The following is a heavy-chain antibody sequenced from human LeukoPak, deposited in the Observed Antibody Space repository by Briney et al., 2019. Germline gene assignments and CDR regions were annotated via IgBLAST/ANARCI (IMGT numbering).Heavy chain of an antibody. CDR3: ARHSGGILWFGELSDTNWFDP. Sequence: SETLSLTCAVYGGSFSGYYWSWVRQPPGQGLEWMGEINHSGSTNSNPSLKSRLTISVDTSKHQFSLKLSSVPAADTAVDYCARHSGGILWFGELSDTNWFDPWGQRTLVTVSS. J-gene: IGHJ5*02. CDR2: INHSGST. D-gene: IGHD3-10*01. CDR1: GGSFSGYY. V-gene: IGHV4-34*01.